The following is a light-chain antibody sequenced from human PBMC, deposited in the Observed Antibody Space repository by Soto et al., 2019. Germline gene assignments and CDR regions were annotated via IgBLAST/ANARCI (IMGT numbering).Light chain of an antibody. J-gene: IGKJ5*01. CDR2: ATS. Sequence: DIQMTQSPSSVSASVGDRVTITCRASQDISTWLTWYQQKSGQALKLLIHATSNLQSGVPSRFSGSGSGTEFTLTISNLQPEDFATYYCQQCKSFPVTFGQGTRLEIK. V-gene: IGKV1D-12*01. CDR3: QQCKSFPVT. CDR1: QDISTW.